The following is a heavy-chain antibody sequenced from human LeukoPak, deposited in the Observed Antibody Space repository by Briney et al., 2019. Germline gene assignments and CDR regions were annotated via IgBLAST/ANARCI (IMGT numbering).Heavy chain of an antibody. J-gene: IGHJ3*02. CDR2: IKQDGSEK. Sequence: GGSLRLSCAASGFTFSSYWMSWVRQAPGKGLEWVANIKQDGSEKYYVDSVKGRFTISRDNAKNSLYLQMNSLRAEDTAVYYCARVLRYDNSGHDSFDIWGQGTMVTVSS. V-gene: IGHV3-7*01. CDR1: GFTFSSYW. CDR3: ARVLRYDNSGHDSFDI. D-gene: IGHD3-22*01.